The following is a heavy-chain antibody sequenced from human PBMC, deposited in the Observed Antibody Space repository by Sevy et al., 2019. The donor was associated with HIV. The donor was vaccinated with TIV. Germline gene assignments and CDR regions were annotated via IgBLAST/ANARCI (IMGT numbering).Heavy chain of an antibody. CDR2: ISYDGSNK. V-gene: IGHV3-30-3*01. CDR3: ARDQHDYAGNLRTGWFDP. J-gene: IGHJ5*02. Sequence: GGSLRLSCAASGFTFSSYAMHWVRQAPGKGLEWVAVISYDGSNKYYADSVKGRFTFSRDNSKNTRYRQVKSLRTEETAVYYCARDQHDYAGNLRTGWFDPWGQGTLVTVSS. D-gene: IGHD4-17*01. CDR1: GFTFSSYA.